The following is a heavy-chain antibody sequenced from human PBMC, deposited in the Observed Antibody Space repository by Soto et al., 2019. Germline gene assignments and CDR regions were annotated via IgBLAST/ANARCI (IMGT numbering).Heavy chain of an antibody. Sequence: VGSLRLSCAASGFTFSSYGMHWVRQAPGKGLEWVAVISYDGSNKYYADSVKGRFTVSRDNSKNTLYLQMNSLRAEDTAVYYCAKECVVVTATYGMDVWGQGTTVTVSS. V-gene: IGHV3-30*18. J-gene: IGHJ6*02. CDR1: GFTFSSYG. CDR2: ISYDGSNK. D-gene: IGHD2-21*02. CDR3: AKECVVVTATYGMDV.